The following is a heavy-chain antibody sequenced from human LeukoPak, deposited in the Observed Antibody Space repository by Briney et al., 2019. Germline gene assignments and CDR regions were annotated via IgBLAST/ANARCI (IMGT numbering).Heavy chain of an antibody. J-gene: IGHJ4*02. V-gene: IGHV3-7*01. D-gene: IGHD3-3*01. CDR3: ARDLSTPLGGYYVSGFDY. CDR2: IKQDGSEK. Sequence: PGGSLRLSCAASGFTFSSYWMSWVRQAPGKGLEWVANIKQDGSEKYYVDSVKGRFTISRDNAKNSLYLQMNSLRAEDTAVYYCARDLSTPLGGYYVSGFDYWGQGTLVTVSS. CDR1: GFTFSSYW.